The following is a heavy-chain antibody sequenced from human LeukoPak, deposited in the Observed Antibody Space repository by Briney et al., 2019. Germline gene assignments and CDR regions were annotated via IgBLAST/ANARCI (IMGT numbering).Heavy chain of an antibody. CDR2: ISGSGGST. Sequence: GGSLRLSCAASGFTFSIYAMSWVRQAPGKGLEWVSAISGSGGSTYYADSVKGRFTISRDNSKNTLYLQMNSLRADDTAVYYCAKGDSSAYSPMDYWGQGTLVTVSS. CDR1: GFTFSIYA. V-gene: IGHV3-23*01. CDR3: AKGDSSAYSPMDY. D-gene: IGHD3-22*01. J-gene: IGHJ4*02.